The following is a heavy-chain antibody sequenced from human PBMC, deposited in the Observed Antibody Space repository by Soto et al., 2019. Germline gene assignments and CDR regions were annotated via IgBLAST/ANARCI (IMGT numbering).Heavy chain of an antibody. J-gene: IGHJ4*02. CDR2: IYYSGST. D-gene: IGHD3-3*01. V-gene: IGHV4-59*01. Sequence: PSETLSLTCTVSGGSISSYYWSWIRQPPGKGLEWIGYIYYSGSTNYNPSLKSRVTISVDTSKNQFSLKLSSVTAADTAVYYCARIWSGYYAFDYWGQGTLVTVSS. CDR3: ARIWSGYYAFDY. CDR1: GGSISSYY.